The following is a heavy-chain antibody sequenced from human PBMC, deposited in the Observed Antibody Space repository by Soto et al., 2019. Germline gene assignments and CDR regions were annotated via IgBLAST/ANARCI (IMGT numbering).Heavy chain of an antibody. V-gene: IGHV4-59*01. D-gene: IGHD4-4*01. J-gene: IGHJ5*02. CDR1: GGSISSYY. CDR3: ARPYSNFQFDP. Sequence: SETLSLTCTVSGGSISSYYWSWIRQPPGKGLEWIGYIYYSGSTNYNPSLKSRVTISVDTSKNQFSLKLSSVTAADTAVYYCARPYSNFQFDPWGQGTQVTFSS. CDR2: IYYSGST.